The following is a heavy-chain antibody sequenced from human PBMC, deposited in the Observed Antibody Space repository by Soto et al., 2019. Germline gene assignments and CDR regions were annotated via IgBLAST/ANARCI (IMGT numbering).Heavy chain of an antibody. Sequence: QVQLVESGGGLVKPGGTLRLSCAASGFTFSDYYMSWSRQAQGKGLEWVSYINSSSSYTNYADSVKGRFTISRDNAKNSLYLQMNSLRAEDTAVYYCARIITAAGGRRYFDLWGRGTLVTVSS. CDR2: INSSSSYT. V-gene: IGHV3-11*05. J-gene: IGHJ2*01. CDR3: ARIITAAGGRRYFDL. D-gene: IGHD6-13*01. CDR1: GFTFSDYY.